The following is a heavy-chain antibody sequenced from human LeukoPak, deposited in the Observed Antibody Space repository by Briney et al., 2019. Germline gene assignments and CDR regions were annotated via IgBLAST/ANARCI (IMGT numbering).Heavy chain of an antibody. V-gene: IGHV3-30*04. Sequence: PGRSLRLSCAASGFTFSSYAMHWVRQAPGKGLEWVAVISYDGSNKYYADSVKGRFTISRDNSKNTLYLQMDTLRAEDTAVYYCAKDSEVGMATSFSILDIWGQGTMVTVSS. CDR3: AKDSEVGMATSFSILDI. D-gene: IGHD5-24*01. CDR1: GFTFSSYA. CDR2: ISYDGSNK. J-gene: IGHJ3*02.